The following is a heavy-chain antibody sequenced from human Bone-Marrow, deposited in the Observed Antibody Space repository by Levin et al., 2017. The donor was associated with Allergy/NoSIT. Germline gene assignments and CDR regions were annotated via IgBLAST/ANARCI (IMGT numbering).Heavy chain of an antibody. J-gene: IGHJ4*02. Sequence: GESLKISCAASGLTFSSYEMNWVRQAPGKGLEWVSYISSSGSSIYYADSVKGRFTISRDNAKNSLYLQMNSLRAEDTAVYYCAREDRYDSADYWGQGTLVTVSS. V-gene: IGHV3-48*03. CDR2: ISSSGSSI. CDR3: AREDRYDSADY. D-gene: IGHD3-16*01. CDR1: GLTFSSYE.